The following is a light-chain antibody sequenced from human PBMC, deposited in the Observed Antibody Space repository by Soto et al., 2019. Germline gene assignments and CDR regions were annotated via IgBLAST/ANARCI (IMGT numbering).Light chain of an antibody. CDR1: QAISVY. J-gene: IGKJ2*03. V-gene: IGKV1-39*01. CDR3: QHGYVAPYS. Sequence: DLQMTQSPFSVSASIGDTVTITCRASQAISVYLTWYQQKPGEVPKLLIYSASTLHSGVPSRFTGSGSETDFTLTIRSLQPEDFATYYCQHGYVAPYSFGQGTKVDI. CDR2: SAS.